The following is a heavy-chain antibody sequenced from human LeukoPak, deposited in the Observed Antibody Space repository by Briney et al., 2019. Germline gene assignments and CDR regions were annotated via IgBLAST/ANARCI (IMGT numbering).Heavy chain of an antibody. V-gene: IGHV3-23*01. CDR3: AKGDGMIVVTVDAFDI. CDR1: GLTFSSYA. Sequence: GGSLRLSCAASGLTFSSYAMSWVRQAPGKGLEWVSAISGSGGSTYYADSVKGRFTISRDNSKNTLYLQMNSLRAEDTAVYYCAKGDGMIVVTVDAFDIWGQGTMVTVSS. J-gene: IGHJ3*02. D-gene: IGHD3-22*01. CDR2: ISGSGGST.